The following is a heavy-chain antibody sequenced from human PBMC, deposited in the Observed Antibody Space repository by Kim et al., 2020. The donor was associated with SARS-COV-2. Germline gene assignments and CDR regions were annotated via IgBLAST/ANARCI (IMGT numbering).Heavy chain of an antibody. CDR3: ARGSMVGLRLVVYFDY. CDR2: INHSGST. Sequence: SETLSLTCAVYGGSFSGYYWSWIRQPPGKGLEWIGEINHSGSTNYNPSLKSRVTISVDTSKNQFSLKLSSVTAADTAVYYCARGSMVGLRLVVYFDYWGQGTLVTVSS. V-gene: IGHV4-34*01. D-gene: IGHD5-12*01. CDR1: GGSFSGYY. J-gene: IGHJ4*02.